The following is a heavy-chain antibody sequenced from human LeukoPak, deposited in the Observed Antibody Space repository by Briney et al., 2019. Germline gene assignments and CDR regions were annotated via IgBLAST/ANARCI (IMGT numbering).Heavy chain of an antibody. D-gene: IGHD4-11*01. V-gene: IGHV1-2*02. J-gene: IGHJ4*02. Sequence: ASVKVSCKASGYTFTGYYMHWVRQAPGQGLEWMGWINPNRGGTNYAQKFQGRVTMTRDTSISTAYMELSRLRSDDTAVYYCASLRGTTVPGFDYWGQGTLVTVSS. CDR3: ASLRGTTVPGFDY. CDR1: GYTFTGYY. CDR2: INPNRGGT.